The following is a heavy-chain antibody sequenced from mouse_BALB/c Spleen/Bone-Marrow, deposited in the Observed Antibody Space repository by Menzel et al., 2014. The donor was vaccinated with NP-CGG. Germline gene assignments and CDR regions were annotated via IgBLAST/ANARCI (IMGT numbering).Heavy chain of an antibody. V-gene: IGHV5-6-4*01. J-gene: IGHJ2*01. CDR2: ISSGGRYT. CDR1: GFTFSSST. Sequence: VQLKESGGGLVKPGGSLKLSCTASGFTFSSSTMSWVRQTQEKRLEWVASISSGGRYTFYPDSVKGRFTISRDNAKNTLYLQMSSLKSEDTAMYYCARGEGYLDYWGQGTTLTVSS. CDR3: ARGEGYLDY.